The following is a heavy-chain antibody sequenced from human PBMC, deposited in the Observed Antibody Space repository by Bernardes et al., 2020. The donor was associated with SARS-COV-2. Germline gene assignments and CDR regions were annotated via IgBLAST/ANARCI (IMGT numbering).Heavy chain of an antibody. CDR1: GCSISSYY. CDR3: ARDSGGDSSGWYGFDY. CDR2: IYTSGST. D-gene: IGHD6-19*01. J-gene: IGHJ4*02. Sequence: SETLSLTCTVSGCSISSYYWSWIRQPAGKGLECIARIYTSGSTTYNPSLKSRVTMSVDTSKNQFSLKLSSVTAADTAVYYCARDSGGDSSGWYGFDYWGQGTLVTVSS. V-gene: IGHV4-4*07.